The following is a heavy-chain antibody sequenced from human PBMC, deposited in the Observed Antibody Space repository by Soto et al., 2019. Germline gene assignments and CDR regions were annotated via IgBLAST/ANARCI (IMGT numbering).Heavy chain of an antibody. CDR3: ARGGTYDYIWGSYVY. V-gene: IGHV3-53*04. J-gene: IGHJ4*02. CDR2: IYSGGST. D-gene: IGHD3-16*01. CDR1: GFTVSSNY. Sequence: EVQLVESGGGLVQPGGSLRLSCAASGFTVSSNYMSWVRQAPGKGLEWVSVIYSGGSTYYADSVKGRFTISRHNSKNELYRKMKSLRSEDTAVYYCARGGTYDYIWGSYVYWGQGTLVTVSS.